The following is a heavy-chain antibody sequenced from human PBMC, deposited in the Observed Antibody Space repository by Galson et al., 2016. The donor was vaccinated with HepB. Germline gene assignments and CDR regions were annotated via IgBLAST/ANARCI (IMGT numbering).Heavy chain of an antibody. D-gene: IGHD1-26*01. Sequence: SLRLSCAASGFTFSSYAMNWVRQAPGKGLEWVSGISSSSDNKVYAESVKGRFTISRDNVKNSLYLQMNSLRAEDTAVYYCARDPSGSLDYWGQGILVTVSS. J-gene: IGHJ4*02. V-gene: IGHV3-21*01. CDR2: ISSSSDNK. CDR3: ARDPSGSLDY. CDR1: GFTFSSYA.